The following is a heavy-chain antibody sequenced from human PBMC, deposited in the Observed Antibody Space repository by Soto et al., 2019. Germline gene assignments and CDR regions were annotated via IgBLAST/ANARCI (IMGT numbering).Heavy chain of an antibody. CDR1: GYTFTGYY. Sequence: ASVKVSCKASGYTFTGYYMHWVRQAPGQGLEWMGWINPNSGGTNYAQKFQGWVTMTRDTSISTAYMELSRLRSDDTAVYYCAREKMGYITMVRGVHWFDPWGQGTLVTVSS. V-gene: IGHV1-2*04. J-gene: IGHJ5*02. CDR3: AREKMGYITMVRGVHWFDP. CDR2: INPNSGGT. D-gene: IGHD3-10*01.